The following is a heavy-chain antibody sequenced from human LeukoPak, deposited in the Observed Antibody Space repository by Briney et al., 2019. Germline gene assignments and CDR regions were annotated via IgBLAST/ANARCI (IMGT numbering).Heavy chain of an antibody. V-gene: IGHV3-7*03. D-gene: IGHD5-12*01. CDR3: ARDLRTGYDYLWWFDP. J-gene: IGHJ5*02. CDR1: GFTFSSYW. Sequence: GGSLRLSCAASGFTFSSYWMSWVRQAPGKGLEWVANIKQDGSEKYYVDSVKGRFTISRDNAKNSLYLQMNSLRAEDTAVYYCARDLRTGYDYLWWFDPWGQGTLVTVSS. CDR2: IKQDGSEK.